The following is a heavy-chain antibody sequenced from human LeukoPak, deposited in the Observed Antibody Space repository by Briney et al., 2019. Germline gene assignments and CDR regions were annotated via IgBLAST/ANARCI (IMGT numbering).Heavy chain of an antibody. V-gene: IGHV4-59*12. CDR2: IYYSGST. CDR3: ARILRDGYNSFDY. J-gene: IGHJ4*02. CDR1: GGSISSYY. D-gene: IGHD5-24*01. Sequence: SETLSLTCTVSGGSISSYYWSWIRQPPGKGLEWIGYIYYSGSTNYNPSLKSRVTISVDTSKNQFSLKLSSVTAADTAVYYCARILRDGYNSFDYWGQGTLATVSS.